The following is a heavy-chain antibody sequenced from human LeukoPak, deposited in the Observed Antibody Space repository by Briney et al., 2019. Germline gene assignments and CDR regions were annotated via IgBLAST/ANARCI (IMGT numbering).Heavy chain of an antibody. CDR2: IYYSGST. CDR3: ARGVTDFDC. CDR1: GGSISSYY. D-gene: IGHD2-21*02. J-gene: IGHJ4*02. V-gene: IGHV4-59*01. Sequence: SETLSLTCTVSGGSISSYYWSWIRQPPGKGLEWIGYIYYSGSTNYNPSLKSRVTISVDTSKNQFSLKLSPVTAADTAVYYCARGVTDFDCWGQGTLVTVSS.